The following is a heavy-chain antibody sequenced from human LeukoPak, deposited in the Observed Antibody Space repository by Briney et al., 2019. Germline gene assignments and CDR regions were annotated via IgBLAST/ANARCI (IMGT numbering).Heavy chain of an antibody. J-gene: IGHJ5*02. CDR2: IAYDGGNK. D-gene: IGHD3-22*01. Sequence: GGSLRLSCAASGFTFSSYAIHWVRQAPGKGLEWVAVIAYDGGNKYYVDSVKGRFTISRDNSKNTLFLQMNSLRAEDTAVYYCARDSSPWYYYDRSGSNGFDPWGQGTPVTASS. CDR1: GFTFSSYA. V-gene: IGHV3-30-3*01. CDR3: ARDSSPWYYYDRSGSNGFDP.